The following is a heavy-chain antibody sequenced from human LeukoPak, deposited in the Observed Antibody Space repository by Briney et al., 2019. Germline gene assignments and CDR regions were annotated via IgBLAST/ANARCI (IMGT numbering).Heavy chain of an antibody. CDR1: GFTFSSYA. Sequence: GSLRLSCAASGFTFSSYAMSWVRQAPGKGPEWVSAISGSGGSTYYADSVKGRFTISRDNSKNTLYLQMNSLRAEDTAVYYCAKSSVARPRYYYYYMDVWGKGTTVTVSS. CDR2: ISGSGGST. CDR3: AKSSVARPRYYYYYMDV. V-gene: IGHV3-23*01. J-gene: IGHJ6*03. D-gene: IGHD2-15*01.